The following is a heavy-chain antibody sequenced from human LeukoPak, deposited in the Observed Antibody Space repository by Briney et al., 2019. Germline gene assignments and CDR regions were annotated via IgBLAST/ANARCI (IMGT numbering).Heavy chain of an antibody. CDR1: GFSLPTNGVG. J-gene: IGHJ5*02. V-gene: IGHV2-5*02. D-gene: IGHD1-26*01. CDR2: IYWDDYK. Sequence: SGPTLAHPTQPLTLTCTFSGFSLPTNGVGVGWIRQPPGKAPEWLALIYWDDYKRYSPSLKNRLTVTRDTSKNQVVLTMTNMDPVDTATYYCAHRHTPAGTARWFDPWGQGILVSVSS. CDR3: AHRHTPAGTARWFDP.